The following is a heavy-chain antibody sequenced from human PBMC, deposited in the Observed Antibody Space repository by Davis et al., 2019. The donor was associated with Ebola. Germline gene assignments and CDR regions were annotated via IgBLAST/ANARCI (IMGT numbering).Heavy chain of an antibody. J-gene: IGHJ4*02. CDR1: GFTFTNAW. V-gene: IGHV3-15*01. D-gene: IGHD3-16*01. CDR3: TTVTWRGEFDN. CDR2: ITNKAAGGTT. Sequence: GESLKISCVASGFTFTNAWMSWVRQAPGKGLEWVRRITNKAAGGTTDYAAPVKGRFSISTDDSKNTLYLQMNSLKTEDTAVYYCTTVTWRGEFDNWGQGILVTVSS.